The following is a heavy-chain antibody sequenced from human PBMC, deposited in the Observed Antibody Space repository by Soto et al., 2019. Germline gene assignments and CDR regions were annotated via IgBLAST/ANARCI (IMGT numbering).Heavy chain of an antibody. J-gene: IGHJ4*02. Sequence: PGGSLRLSCAASGFTFSSYAMSWVRQAPGKGLEWVSAISGSGGSTYYADSVKGRFTISRDNSKNTLYLQMNSLRAEDTAVYYCAAGPGSVAGTRNTELDYWGQGTLVTVS. CDR2: ISGSGGST. CDR1: GFTFSSYA. D-gene: IGHD6-19*01. V-gene: IGHV3-23*01. CDR3: AAGPGSVAGTRNTELDY.